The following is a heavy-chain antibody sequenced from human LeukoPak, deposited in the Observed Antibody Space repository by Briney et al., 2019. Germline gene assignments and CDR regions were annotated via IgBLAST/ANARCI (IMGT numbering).Heavy chain of an antibody. D-gene: IGHD5-12*01. J-gene: IGHJ4*02. CDR1: GGSFSGYY. CDR2: ISHSGST. CDR3: ARAVRGYSGSKYYFDY. Sequence: SETLSLTCAVYGGSFSGYYWSWIRQPPGKGLEWIGEISHSGSTNYNPSLKSRVTISVDTSKNQFSLKLSSVTAADTAVYYCARAVRGYSGSKYYFDYWGQGTLVTVSS. V-gene: IGHV4-34*01.